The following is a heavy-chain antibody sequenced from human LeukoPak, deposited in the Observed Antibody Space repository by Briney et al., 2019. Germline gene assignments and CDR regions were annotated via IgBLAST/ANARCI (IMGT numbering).Heavy chain of an antibody. Sequence: GASVKVSCKASGYTFTNYHMHWVRQAPGQGLEWMGIINPNGGITNYAQQFQGRVTMTSDMSTSTVSMELSSLSSEDTAVYYCAKYGHSPFFDSWGQGTLVTVSS. CDR1: GYTFTNYH. CDR3: AKYGHSPFFDS. CDR2: INPNGGIT. D-gene: IGHD4-17*01. J-gene: IGHJ4*02. V-gene: IGHV1-46*01.